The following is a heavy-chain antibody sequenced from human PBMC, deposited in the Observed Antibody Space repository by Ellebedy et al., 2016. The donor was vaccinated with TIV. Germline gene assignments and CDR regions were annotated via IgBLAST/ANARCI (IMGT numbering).Heavy chain of an antibody. Sequence: AASVKVSCKASGGSFSSYAISWVRQAPGQGLEWMGRIIPILGITSNAQKFQGRVTITADKSTSTAYMDLSSLRSEDTAVYYCARVGTMVRGVIALGMDVWGQGTTVTVSS. CDR3: ARVGTMVRGVIALGMDV. D-gene: IGHD3-10*01. V-gene: IGHV1-69*04. CDR2: IIPILGIT. J-gene: IGHJ6*02. CDR1: GGSFSSYA.